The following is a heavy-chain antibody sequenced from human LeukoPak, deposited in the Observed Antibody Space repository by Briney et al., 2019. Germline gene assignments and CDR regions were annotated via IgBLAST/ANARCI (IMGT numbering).Heavy chain of an antibody. J-gene: IGHJ3*02. CDR1: GGSISNYY. CDR2: IYYSGIT. Sequence: SETLSLTCTVSGGSISNYYWSWIRQPPGKGLEWIGYIYYSGITNYNPSLKSRVTISVDTSKSQFSLKLSSVTAADTAVYYCARAVRGEGALDIWGQGTMVTVSS. D-gene: IGHD3-16*01. CDR3: ARAVRGEGALDI. V-gene: IGHV4-59*01.